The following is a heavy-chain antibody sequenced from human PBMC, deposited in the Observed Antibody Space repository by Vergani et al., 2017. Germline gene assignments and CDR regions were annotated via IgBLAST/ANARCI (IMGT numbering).Heavy chain of an antibody. V-gene: IGHV4-39*07. J-gene: IGHJ3*02. Sequence: QLQLQESGPGLVKPSETLSLTCTVSGGSISSSSYYWGWIRQPPGKGLEWIGSIYYSGSTYYNPSLKSLVTISVDTSKHQFSLKLSSVTAADTAVYYCARETVEYDAFDIWGQGTMVTVSS. CDR3: ARETVEYDAFDI. CDR2: IYYSGST. CDR1: GGSISSSSYY. D-gene: IGHD3-3*01.